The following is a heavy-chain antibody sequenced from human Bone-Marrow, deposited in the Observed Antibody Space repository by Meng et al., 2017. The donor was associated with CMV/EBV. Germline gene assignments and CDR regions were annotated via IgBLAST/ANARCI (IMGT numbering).Heavy chain of an antibody. CDR2: IYSGGST. Sequence: GESLKISCAASGFTVSSNYMSWVRQAPGKGLEWVSVIYSGGSTYYADSVKGRFTISRDNSKNTLYLQMNSLRAEDTAVYYCAKRPRGSSSWTPFDYWGQGTLVTVSS. J-gene: IGHJ4*02. CDR1: GFTVSSNY. V-gene: IGHV3-53*01. CDR3: AKRPRGSSSWTPFDY. D-gene: IGHD6-13*01.